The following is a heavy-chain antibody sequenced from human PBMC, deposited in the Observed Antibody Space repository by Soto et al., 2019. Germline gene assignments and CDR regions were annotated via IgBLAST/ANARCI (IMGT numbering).Heavy chain of an antibody. Sequence: SETLSLTCTVSGGSISSGGYYWSWIRQHPGKGLEWIGYIYYSGSTYYNPSLKSRVTISVDTSKNQFSLKLSSVTAADTAVYYCARGRPAAMWGGSFDYWGQGTLVTVSS. J-gene: IGHJ4*02. V-gene: IGHV4-31*03. CDR3: ARGRPAAMWGGSFDY. CDR1: GGSISSGGYY. CDR2: IYYSGST. D-gene: IGHD2-2*01.